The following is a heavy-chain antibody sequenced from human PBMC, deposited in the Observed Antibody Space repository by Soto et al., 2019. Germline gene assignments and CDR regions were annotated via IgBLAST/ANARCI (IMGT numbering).Heavy chain of an antibody. Sequence: PGESLKISCKGSGYKFSSYWIAWVRQMPGKGLEYMGIIYPGDSDTTYSPSFQGRVTISADKSINTAYLQWSSLKVSDSAMYYCATYDTWNYLGWFDPWGQGTLVTVSS. V-gene: IGHV5-51*01. CDR2: IYPGDSDT. CDR3: ATYDTWNYLGWFDP. D-gene: IGHD1-7*01. CDR1: GYKFSSYW. J-gene: IGHJ5*02.